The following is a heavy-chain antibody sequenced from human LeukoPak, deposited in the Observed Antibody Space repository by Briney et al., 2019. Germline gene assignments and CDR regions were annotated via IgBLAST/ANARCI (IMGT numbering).Heavy chain of an antibody. CDR1: GFTFSSYS. Sequence: GGSLRLSCAASGFTFSSYSMNWVRQAPGKGLEWVSSISSSSSYIYYADSVKGRFTISGDNAKNSLYLQMNSLRAEDTAVYYCARDDSSSWGNWFDPWGQGTLVTVSS. CDR3: ARDDSSSWGNWFDP. D-gene: IGHD6-13*01. J-gene: IGHJ5*02. CDR2: ISSSSSYI. V-gene: IGHV3-21*01.